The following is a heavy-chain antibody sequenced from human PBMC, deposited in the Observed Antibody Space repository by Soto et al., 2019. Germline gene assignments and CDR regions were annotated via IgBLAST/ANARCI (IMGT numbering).Heavy chain of an antibody. CDR3: LRGSSLTKFEY. D-gene: IGHD6-6*01. CDR1: GGSVSNSA. V-gene: IGHV1-69*01. J-gene: IGHJ4*02. CDR2: IIPIFGPA. Sequence: QVQLVQSGSEVKKPGSSVRVSCKASGGSVSNSAISWLRQAPGQGLEWMGGIIPIFGPAIYARKFQGRFTISADESTGTAYMELNNVRSDDTAVYYCLRGSSLTKFEYWGQGTLVTVSS.